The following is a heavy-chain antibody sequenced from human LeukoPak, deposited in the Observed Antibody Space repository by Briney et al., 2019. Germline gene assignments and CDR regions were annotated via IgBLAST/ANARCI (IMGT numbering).Heavy chain of an antibody. Sequence: GESLKISCKGFGYTFTSYWVGWVRQMPGKGLEWMGIIYPGDSDTRYSPSFQGQVTISADKSINTAYLQWSSLKASDTAIYYCAKHTREGASDTLFDYWGQGTLVTVSS. V-gene: IGHV5-51*01. CDR3: AKHTREGASDTLFDY. D-gene: IGHD2-15*01. J-gene: IGHJ4*02. CDR2: IYPGDSDT. CDR1: GYTFTSYW.